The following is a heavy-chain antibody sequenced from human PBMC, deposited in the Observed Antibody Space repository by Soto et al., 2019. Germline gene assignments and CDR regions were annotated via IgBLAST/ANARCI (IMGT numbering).Heavy chain of an antibody. D-gene: IGHD3-10*01. Sequence: GASVKVSCKTSGYTFTTYGVSWVRQAPGQGLEWMGWISPYNGNTNYAQRLQGRVTLTRDNAKNSLYLQMNSPRAEDTAVYYCARGGNWFDPWGQGTLVTVSS. CDR3: ARGGNWFDP. V-gene: IGHV1-18*01. CDR1: GYTFTTYG. CDR2: ISPYNGNT. J-gene: IGHJ5*02.